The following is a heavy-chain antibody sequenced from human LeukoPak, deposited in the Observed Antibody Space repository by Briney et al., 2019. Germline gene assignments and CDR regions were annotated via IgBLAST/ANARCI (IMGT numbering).Heavy chain of an antibody. CDR3: ARASINPERRAFDM. D-gene: IGHD5-12*01. V-gene: IGHV4-61*03. Sequence: PSETLSLTCTVSGGSIGDSISPYYYNWIRLTPGKGLEWIGYIVYTGTTHYNPSLGSRVIMSIYTSKNHFSLNLSSVTAADTAIYYCARASINPERRAFDMWSQGSLVTVSA. CDR2: IVYTGTT. CDR1: GGSIGDSISPYY. J-gene: IGHJ3*02.